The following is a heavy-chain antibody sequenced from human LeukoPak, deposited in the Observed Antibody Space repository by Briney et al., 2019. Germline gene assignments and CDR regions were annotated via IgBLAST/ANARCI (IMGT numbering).Heavy chain of an antibody. CDR3: ARGDNSIASFDY. Sequence: SETLSLTCTVSGGSISSYYWSWIRQPPGKALEYIGYIYYSGTTYYNPSLQSRLIISVDTAKNQFSLKLSSVTAADTAIYFCARGDNSIASFDYWGPGTVVTVSS. V-gene: IGHV4-59*01. J-gene: IGHJ4*02. CDR1: GGSISSYY. CDR2: IYYSGTT. D-gene: IGHD4-23*01.